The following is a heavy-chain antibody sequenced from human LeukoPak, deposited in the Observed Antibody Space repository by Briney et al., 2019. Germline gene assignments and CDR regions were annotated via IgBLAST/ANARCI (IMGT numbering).Heavy chain of an antibody. CDR1: GYTFTSYG. V-gene: IGHV1-18*04. CDR2: ISAYNGNT. D-gene: IGHD6-19*01. Sequence: ASVKVSCKASGYTFTSYGISWVRQAPGQGLEWMGWISAYNGNTNYAQKLQGRVTMTTDTSTSTAYMELRSLRSDDTAVYYCARERWIAVAVDDAFDIWGQGTMVTVSS. J-gene: IGHJ3*02. CDR3: ARERWIAVAVDDAFDI.